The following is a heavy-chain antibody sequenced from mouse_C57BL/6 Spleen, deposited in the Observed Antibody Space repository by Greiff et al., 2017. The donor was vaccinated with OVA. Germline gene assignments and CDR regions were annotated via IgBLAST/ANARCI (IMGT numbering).Heavy chain of an antibody. D-gene: IGHD4-1*01. J-gene: IGHJ4*01. V-gene: IGHV7-3*01. CDR3: ARSRTGTYAMDY. CDR2: IRNKANGYTT. Sequence: VQGVESGGGLVQPGGSLSLSCAASGFTFTDYYMSWVRQPPGKALEWLGFIRNKANGYTTEYSASVKGRFTISRDNSHSILYLQMNALRAEDSATYYCARSRTGTYAMDYWGQGTSVTVSS. CDR1: GFTFTDYY.